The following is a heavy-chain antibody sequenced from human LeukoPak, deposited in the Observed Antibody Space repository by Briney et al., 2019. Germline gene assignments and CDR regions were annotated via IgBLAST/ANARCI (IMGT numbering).Heavy chain of an antibody. V-gene: IGHV4-59*08. CDR1: GGSITSYY. J-gene: IGHJ5*02. CDR2: IYHSGST. D-gene: IGHD6-25*01. CDR3: ARGYSSAENWFDP. Sequence: SETLSLTCTVSGGSITSYYWGWIRQPPGKGLEWIGYIYHSGSTNYNPSLKSRVTISVDTSKNLFSQKLTSVTAADTAVYYCARGYSSAENWFDPWGQGTLVTVSS.